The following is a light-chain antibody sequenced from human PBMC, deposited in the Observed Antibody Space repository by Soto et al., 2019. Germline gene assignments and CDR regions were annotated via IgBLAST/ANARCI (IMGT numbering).Light chain of an antibody. J-gene: IGKJ1*01. Sequence: DVQMTQSHSSLSADVGDRVTINCQASQDTSNYLNWYQQKPGKAPKLLIYDASNLETGVPSRFSGSGSGTDFNLTISSLQPEDIATYSCQQYDSLPRTFGQGTKVDI. CDR1: QDTSNY. V-gene: IGKV1-33*01. CDR3: QQYDSLPRT. CDR2: DAS.